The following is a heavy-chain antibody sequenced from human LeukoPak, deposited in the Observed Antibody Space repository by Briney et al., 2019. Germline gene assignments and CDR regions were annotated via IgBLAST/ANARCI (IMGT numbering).Heavy chain of an antibody. CDR3: ARERWISVAGRDYFDY. V-gene: IGHV1-46*01. CDR1: GYTFTSYY. J-gene: IGHJ4*02. Sequence: ASVKVSCKASGYTFTSYYMHWVRQAPGQGLEWMGIINPSGGATSYAQKFQGRVTMTGDTSTSTVYMELSSLRSEDTAVYYCARERWISVAGRDYFDYWGQGTLVTVSS. CDR2: INPSGGAT. D-gene: IGHD6-19*01.